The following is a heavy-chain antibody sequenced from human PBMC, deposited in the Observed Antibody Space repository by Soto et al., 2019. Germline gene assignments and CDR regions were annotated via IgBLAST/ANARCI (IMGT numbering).Heavy chain of an antibody. V-gene: IGHV1-46*01. CDR2: INPSGGGT. Sequence: ASVKVSCKASGYTFTSYYMHWVLQAPGQGLEWMGIINPSGGGTSYAQKFQGRVTMTRDTSTSTVYRELSSLRSEDTAVYYFARAGPLGTLYDSSGYYYYYFGYWGQGTLVTVAS. J-gene: IGHJ4*02. CDR3: ARAGPLGTLYDSSGYYYYYFGY. CDR1: GYTFTSYY. D-gene: IGHD3-22*01.